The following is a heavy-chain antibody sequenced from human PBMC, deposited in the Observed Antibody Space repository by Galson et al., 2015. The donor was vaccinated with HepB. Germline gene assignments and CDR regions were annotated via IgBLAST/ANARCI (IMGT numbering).Heavy chain of an antibody. CDR3: AKEFRAGGSSGFFDL. CDR2: ISGAGGSR. Sequence: SLRLSCAVSGFTFSSYAMSWVRQAPGKGLEWVSAISGAGGSRYYADSVKGRFTISRDNSKNTLYVQMDSLRAEDTAVYYCAKEFRAGGSSGFFDLWGRGTLVTVSS. CDR1: GFTFSSYA. J-gene: IGHJ2*01. V-gene: IGHV3-23*01. D-gene: IGHD3-22*01.